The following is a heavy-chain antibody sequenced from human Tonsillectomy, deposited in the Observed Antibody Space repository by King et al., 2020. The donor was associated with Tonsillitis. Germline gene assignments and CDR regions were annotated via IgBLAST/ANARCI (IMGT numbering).Heavy chain of an antibody. D-gene: IGHD3-10*01. V-gene: IGHV1-69*01. Sequence: VQLVESGAEVKKPGSSVKVSCMGSGGSFNNYVFTWVRQAPGLGLEWMGGIIPVLGTANYAQKFQARVTITTDQLTSTAYMELRSLRSDDTAVYFCARALRGLIGSYYDYAMDVWGQGTTVTVSS. CDR3: ARALRGLIGSYYDYAMDV. CDR2: IIPVLGTA. J-gene: IGHJ6*02. CDR1: GGSFNNYV.